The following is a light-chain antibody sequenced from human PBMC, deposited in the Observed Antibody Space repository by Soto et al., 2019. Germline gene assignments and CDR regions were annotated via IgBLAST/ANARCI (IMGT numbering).Light chain of an antibody. CDR1: QSVSRY. CDR3: QQRSNWPPAWT. CDR2: YAS. J-gene: IGKJ1*01. Sequence: EIVLTQSPATLSLSPGERATLSCRASQSVSRYLAWYQQKPGQAPRLLIYYASNRATGIPARFSGSGSGTDFTLTISSLEPEDFAVYYCQQRSNWPPAWTFGQGTKVEIK. V-gene: IGKV3-11*01.